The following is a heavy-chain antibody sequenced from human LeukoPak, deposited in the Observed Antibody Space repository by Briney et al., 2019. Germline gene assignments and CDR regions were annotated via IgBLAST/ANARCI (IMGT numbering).Heavy chain of an antibody. V-gene: IGHV3-64*01. Sequence: GGSLRLSCAASGFTFSTYAMLWVRQAPGKGLEYVSSISGNGGYTYYASSVKGRFTISRDNSKNTLFLQMGSLSAEDMAVYYCAAQGTTTGGFDPWGQGTLVTVSS. J-gene: IGHJ5*02. CDR3: AAQGTTTGGFDP. D-gene: IGHD1/OR15-1a*01. CDR1: GFTFSTYA. CDR2: ISGNGGYT.